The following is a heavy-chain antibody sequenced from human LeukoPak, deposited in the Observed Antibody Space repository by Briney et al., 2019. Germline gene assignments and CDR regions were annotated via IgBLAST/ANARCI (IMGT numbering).Heavy chain of an antibody. J-gene: IGHJ4*02. CDR2: MNPYNGNT. V-gene: IGHV1-8*01. CDR3: ARGGPKCGGDCFDY. CDR1: TYTFTNYD. Sequence: EASVKVSCKASTYTFTNYDINWLRQANGQRLEWMGWMNPYNGNTGYAQKFQGRVTMTRNTSINTAYMELSSLRSEDTAVYFCARGGPKCGGDCFDYWGQGTLVTVSS. D-gene: IGHD2-21*01.